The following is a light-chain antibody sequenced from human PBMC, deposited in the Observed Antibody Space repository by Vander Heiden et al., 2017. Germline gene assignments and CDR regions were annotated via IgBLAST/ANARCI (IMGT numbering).Light chain of an antibody. Sequence: SYVLTQPPSVSVAPGKPARMTCGGNNIGSKSVHWYQQKPGQATVLVVYDDSDRPSGIPERFSGSNAGNTATLTISRVEAGDEADYYCQVWDSSSDHYVFGTGTKVTVL. CDR3: QVWDSSSDHYV. CDR1: NIGSKS. J-gene: IGLJ1*01. V-gene: IGLV3-21*03. CDR2: DDS.